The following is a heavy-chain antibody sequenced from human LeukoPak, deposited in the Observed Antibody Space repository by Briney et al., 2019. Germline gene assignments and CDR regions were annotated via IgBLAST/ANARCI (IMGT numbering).Heavy chain of an antibody. J-gene: IGHJ4*02. CDR3: ATLIGRRWELLRGYYFDY. CDR2: FDPEDGET. Sequence: RASVKVSCKVSGYTLTELSMHWVRQAPGKGLEWMGGFDPEDGETIYAQKFQGRVTMTEDTSTDIAYMELSSLRSEDTAVYYCATLIGRRWELLRGYYFDYWGQGTLVTVSS. V-gene: IGHV1-24*01. D-gene: IGHD1-26*01. CDR1: GYTLTELS.